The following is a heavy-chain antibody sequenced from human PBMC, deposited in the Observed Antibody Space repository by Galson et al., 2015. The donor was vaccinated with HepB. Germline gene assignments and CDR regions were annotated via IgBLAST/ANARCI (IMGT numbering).Heavy chain of an antibody. CDR1: GFTSSTYS. CDR3: ARDPFTGWEMAGN. V-gene: IGHV3-48*04. D-gene: IGHD5-24*01. Sequence: SLRLSCAVSGFTSSTYSMNWVRQVPGKGLDWVSYISSSGSNIYYADSVRGRFTISRDNAKNSVYLQMNSLRAEDTAVYYCARDPFTGWEMAGNWGQGTLVTVSS. J-gene: IGHJ4*02. CDR2: ISSSGSNI.